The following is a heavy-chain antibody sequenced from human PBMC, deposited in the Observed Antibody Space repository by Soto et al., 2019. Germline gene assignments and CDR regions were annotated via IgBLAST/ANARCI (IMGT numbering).Heavy chain of an antibody. CDR3: ARAYYGSGSYYGYYFDY. CDR2: IYWNDDK. CDR1: GFSLSTSGVG. V-gene: IGHV2-5*01. Sequence: SGPTLVKPTQTLTLTCTFSGFSLSTSGVGVGWIRQPPGKALEWLALIYWNDDKRYSPSLKSRLTITKDTSKNQVVLTMTNMDPVDTATYYCARAYYGSGSYYGYYFDYWGQGTLVTVSS. D-gene: IGHD3-10*01. J-gene: IGHJ4*02.